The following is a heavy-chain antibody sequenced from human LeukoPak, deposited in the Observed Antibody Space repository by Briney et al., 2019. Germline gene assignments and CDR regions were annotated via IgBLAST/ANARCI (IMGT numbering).Heavy chain of an antibody. D-gene: IGHD2-2*01. CDR3: ARDARYCSSSSGYVDNWFDP. V-gene: IGHV1-46*01. CDR2: INPSGGST. J-gene: IGHJ5*02. CDR1: GYTFTTYY. Sequence: ASVKVSCKASGYTFTTYYMHWVRQAPGQGLEWMGIINPSGGSTSYAQKFQGRVTMTRDTSTSTVYMELSSLRSEDTAVYYCARDARYCSSSSGYVDNWFDPWGQGTLVTVSS.